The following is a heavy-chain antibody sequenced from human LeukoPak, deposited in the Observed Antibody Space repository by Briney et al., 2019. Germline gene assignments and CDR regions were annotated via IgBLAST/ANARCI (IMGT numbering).Heavy chain of an antibody. CDR1: GGSFSGYY. V-gene: IGHV4-34*01. J-gene: IGHJ4*02. Sequence: SETLSLTCAVSGGSFSGYYWSWIRQPPGKRLEWIGEINHSGSTNYNPSLKSRVTISVDTSKNQFSLKLSSVTAADTAVYYCARGRVEMATITFDYWGQGTLVTVSS. CDR3: ARGRVEMATITFDY. D-gene: IGHD5-24*01. CDR2: INHSGST.